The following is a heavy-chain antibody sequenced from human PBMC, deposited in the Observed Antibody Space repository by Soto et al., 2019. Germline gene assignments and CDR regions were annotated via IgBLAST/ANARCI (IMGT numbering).Heavy chain of an antibody. Sequence: EVQVLESGGGLVQPGGSLRLSCAASGFTFSRYALSWVRQAPGQGLAWVSSISGDGATTFYADSVKGRFTASRDNSENTLYLQMNSLRVEDTAVYFCATVPNGIPEASGAWGQGTLVTVSS. CDR1: GFTFSRYA. CDR3: ATVPNGIPEASGA. CDR2: ISGDGATT. J-gene: IGHJ4*02. D-gene: IGHD2-8*01. V-gene: IGHV3-23*01.